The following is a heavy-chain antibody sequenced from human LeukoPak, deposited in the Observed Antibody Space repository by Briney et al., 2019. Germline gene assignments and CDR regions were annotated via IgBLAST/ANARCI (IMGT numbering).Heavy chain of an antibody. J-gene: IGHJ6*02. Sequence: SETLSLTCTVSGGSISSSSYYWGWIRQPPGKGLEWIGSIYYSGSTYYNPSLKSRVTISVDTSKNQFSLKMNSVTAADTAMYYCVRHSPGYYYYGMDVWGQGTTVTVSS. D-gene: IGHD6-13*01. CDR3: VRHSPGYYYYGMDV. CDR1: GGSISSSSYY. CDR2: IYYSGST. V-gene: IGHV4-39*01.